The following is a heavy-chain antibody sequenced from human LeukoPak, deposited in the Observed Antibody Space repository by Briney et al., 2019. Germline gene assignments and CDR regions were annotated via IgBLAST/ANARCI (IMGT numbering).Heavy chain of an antibody. CDR1: GFTFSTYW. CDR3: ARDRYYYDNSGYLFVLDY. Sequence: GGSLRLSCAASGFTFSTYWMHWVRQAPGEGLVWVSRMNSDGSSASYADSVKGRFTISRDNAKNTLYLQMSSLRAEDTSVYYCARDRYYYDNSGYLFVLDYWGQGTLVTVSS. V-gene: IGHV3-74*01. J-gene: IGHJ4*02. D-gene: IGHD3-22*01. CDR2: MNSDGSSA.